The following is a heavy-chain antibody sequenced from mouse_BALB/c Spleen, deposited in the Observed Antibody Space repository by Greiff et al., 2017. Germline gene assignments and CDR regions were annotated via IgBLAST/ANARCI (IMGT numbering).Heavy chain of an antibody. Sequence: VQLQQSGAELVRSGASVKLSCTASGFNIKDYYMHWVKQRPEQGLEWIGWIDPENGDTEYAPKFQGKATMTADTSSNTAYLQLSSLTSEDTAVYYCNRGITPYYAMDYWGQGTSVTVSS. CDR1: GFNIKDYY. CDR3: NRGITPYYAMDY. CDR2: IDPENGDT. J-gene: IGHJ4*01. D-gene: IGHD2-4*01. V-gene: IGHV14-4*02.